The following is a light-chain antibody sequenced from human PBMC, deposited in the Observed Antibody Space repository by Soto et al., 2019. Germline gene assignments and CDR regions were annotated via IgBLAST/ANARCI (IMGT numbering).Light chain of an antibody. CDR2: AAS. V-gene: IGKV1-27*01. CDR1: QGISNY. Sequence: DIQLTQSPSSLSASIGDRVTITCRASQGISNYLAWYQQKPGKVPKLLIYAASTLQSGVPSRFSGSGSGTDFPLTISSLQAEDVATYYCHKYNSAPWMFGRGTKVEVK. J-gene: IGKJ1*01. CDR3: HKYNSAPWM.